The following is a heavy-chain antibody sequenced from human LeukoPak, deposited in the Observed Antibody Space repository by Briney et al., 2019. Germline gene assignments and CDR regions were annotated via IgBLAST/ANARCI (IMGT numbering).Heavy chain of an antibody. V-gene: IGHV5-51*01. J-gene: IGHJ4*02. CDR2: IYPGDSDT. CDR1: GYSLTSYW. Sequence: GESLKISRKGSGYSLTSYWIGWVRQLPGKGLEWTGIIYPGDSDTRYSPSFQGQVTISADKSISTAYLQWSSLKASDTAMYYCARRPYSSSPEFDYWGQGTLVTVSS. D-gene: IGHD6-6*01. CDR3: ARRPYSSSPEFDY.